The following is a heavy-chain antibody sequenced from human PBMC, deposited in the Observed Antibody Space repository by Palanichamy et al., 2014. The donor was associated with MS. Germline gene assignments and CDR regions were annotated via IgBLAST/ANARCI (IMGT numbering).Heavy chain of an antibody. D-gene: IGHD1-1*01. CDR3: ARTGERDY. J-gene: IGHJ4*02. CDR1: IHLYKYW. CDR2: IDEAGSKK. Sequence: EVQLVESGGGLGPAGGVPETLLCSLWIHLYKYWMSWVRQAPGQGPEWVANIDEAGSKKYYVDSVKGRFTISRDNAMNSLYLQMDTLRVEDTAVYYCARTGERDYWGQGILVTVSS. V-gene: IGHV3-7*01.